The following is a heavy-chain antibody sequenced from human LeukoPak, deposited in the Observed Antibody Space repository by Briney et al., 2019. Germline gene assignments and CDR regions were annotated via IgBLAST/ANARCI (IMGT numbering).Heavy chain of an antibody. CDR2: FDPEDGET. D-gene: IGHD1-26*01. CDR3: ATDSGSYYAEYFQH. Sequence: VSVKVSCKVSGYTLTELSMHWVRHAPGKGLEWMGGFDPEDGETIYAQKFQGRVTMTEDTSTDTAYMELSSLRSEDTAVYYCATDSGSYYAEYFQHWGQGTLVTVSS. V-gene: IGHV1-24*01. CDR1: GYTLTELS. J-gene: IGHJ1*01.